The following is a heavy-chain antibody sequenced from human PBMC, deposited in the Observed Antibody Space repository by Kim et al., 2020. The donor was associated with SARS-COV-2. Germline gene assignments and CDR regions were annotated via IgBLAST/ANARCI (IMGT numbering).Heavy chain of an antibody. J-gene: IGHJ4*02. CDR1: GFTFSASA. Sequence: GGSLRLSCAASGFTFSASAIHWVRQAPGKGLEWVGRIRSKADSYATSYASSVEGRFTISRDESKNTAYLQMNSLKIEDTALYYCARRTPGIVDWGQGTLVTVSS. CDR2: IRSKADSYAT. D-gene: IGHD1-26*01. CDR3: ARRTPGIVD. V-gene: IGHV3-73*01.